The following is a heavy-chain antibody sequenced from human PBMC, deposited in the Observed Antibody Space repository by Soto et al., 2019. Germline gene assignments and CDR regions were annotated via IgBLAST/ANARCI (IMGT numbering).Heavy chain of an antibody. CDR1: GGSFSGYY. CDR2: INHSGST. CDR3: ASPGGGYSSGWYKRDYYYYMDV. J-gene: IGHJ6*03. D-gene: IGHD6-19*01. V-gene: IGHV4-34*01. Sequence: QVQLQQWGAGLLKPSETLSLTCAVYGGSFSGYYWSWIRQPPGKGLEWIGEINHSGSTNYNPSLKSRVTISVDTSKNQFSRKLSSVTAADTAVYYCASPGGGYSSGWYKRDYYYYMDVWGKGTTVTVSS.